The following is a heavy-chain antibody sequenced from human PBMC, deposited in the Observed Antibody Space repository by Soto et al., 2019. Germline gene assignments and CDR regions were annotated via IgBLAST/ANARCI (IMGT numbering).Heavy chain of an antibody. CDR2: TYYRSKWYN. CDR1: GDSVSSNSAA. Sequence: PSQTLSLTCAISGDSVSSNSAAWNWIRQSPSRGLEWLGRTYYRSKWYNDYAVSVKSRITINPDTSKNQFSLQLNSVTPEDTAVYYCAREVTMVRGVNLIRGNQIDYWGQGTLVTVSS. J-gene: IGHJ4*02. CDR3: AREVTMVRGVNLIRGNQIDY. D-gene: IGHD3-10*01. V-gene: IGHV6-1*01.